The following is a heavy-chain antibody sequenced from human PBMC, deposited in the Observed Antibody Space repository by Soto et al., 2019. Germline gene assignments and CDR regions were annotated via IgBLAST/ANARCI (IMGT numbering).Heavy chain of an antibody. D-gene: IGHD6-13*01. V-gene: IGHV3-21*01. Sequence: PGGSLRLSCAATGFTFSSYWMNWVRQAPGKGLEWVSSISHSSHYIYYADSMKGRFNISRDNAKNSLYLQMNSLRAEDTAVYYCAREEMYSSSWYPDYWGQGTLVTVSS. CDR2: ISHSSHYI. CDR3: AREEMYSSSWYPDY. J-gene: IGHJ4*02. CDR1: GFTFSSYW.